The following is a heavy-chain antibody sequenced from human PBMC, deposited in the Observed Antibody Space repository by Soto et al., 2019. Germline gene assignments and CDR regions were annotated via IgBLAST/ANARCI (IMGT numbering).Heavy chain of an antibody. V-gene: IGHV3-33*01. CDR2: IWYDGSNK. CDR1: GFTFSSYG. CDR3: ARDDLAVAARDYGMDV. D-gene: IGHD6-19*01. Sequence: GGSLRLSCAASGFTFSSYGMHWVRQAPGKGLEWVAVIWYDGSNKYYADSVKGRFTISRDNSKNTLYLQMNSLRAEDTAVYYCARDDLAVAARDYGMDVWGQGTTVTVSS. J-gene: IGHJ6*02.